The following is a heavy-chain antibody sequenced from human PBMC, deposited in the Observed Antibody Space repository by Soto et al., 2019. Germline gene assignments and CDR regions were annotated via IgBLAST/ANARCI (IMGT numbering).Heavy chain of an antibody. CDR3: AKDHGSGWYYFDY. Sequence: LRLSCAASGFTFSSYAMSWVRQAPGKGLEWVSAISGSGGSTYYADSVKGRFTISRDNSKNTLYLQMNSLRAEDTAVYYCAKDHGSGWYYFDYWGQGTLVTVSS. V-gene: IGHV3-23*01. CDR1: GFTFSSYA. CDR2: ISGSGGST. D-gene: IGHD6-19*01. J-gene: IGHJ4*02.